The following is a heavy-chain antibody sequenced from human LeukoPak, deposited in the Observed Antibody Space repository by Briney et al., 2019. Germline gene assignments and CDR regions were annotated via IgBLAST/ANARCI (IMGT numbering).Heavy chain of an antibody. V-gene: IGHV3-7*01. CDR2: IKQDGSEK. Sequence: PGGSLRLSCAASGSTFSSYWMSWVRQAPGKGLEWVANIKQDGSEKYYVDSVKGRFTISRDNAKNSLYLQMNSLRAEDTAVYYCARYPYYDFWSGYAVGWYFDLWGRGTLVTVSS. D-gene: IGHD3-3*01. CDR1: GSTFSSYW. CDR3: ARYPYYDFWSGYAVGWYFDL. J-gene: IGHJ2*01.